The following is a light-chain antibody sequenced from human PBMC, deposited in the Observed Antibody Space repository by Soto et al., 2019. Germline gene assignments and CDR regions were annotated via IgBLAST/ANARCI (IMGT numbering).Light chain of an antibody. CDR1: QGISRF. CDR3: HQRAHWPLS. J-gene: IGKJ4*01. Sequence: EIVLTQSPATLSLSPGDRATLSCRASQGISRFLAWYQQKPGQVPRLLIYDASSRAVGVPSRFSGSGSGTGFTLTISRLEPEDFAMYYCHQRAHWPLSFGGGTKIEI. V-gene: IGKV3-11*01. CDR2: DAS.